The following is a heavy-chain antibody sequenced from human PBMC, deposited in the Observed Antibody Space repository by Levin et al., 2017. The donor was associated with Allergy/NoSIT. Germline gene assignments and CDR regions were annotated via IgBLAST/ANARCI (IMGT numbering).Heavy chain of an antibody. CDR1: GFSFSDSA. CDR2: IRTKTNNYAT. CDR3: TRGNILTGYRWACDI. V-gene: IGHV3-73*01. D-gene: IGHD3-9*01. Sequence: PSETLSLTCAASGFSFSDSAMHWFRQASGKGLEWVGRIRTKTNNYATTFAASVEGRFTISRDDSKNTAYLQLNSLKTEDTAVYYCTRGNILTGYRWACDIWGQGTKVTVSS. J-gene: IGHJ3*02.